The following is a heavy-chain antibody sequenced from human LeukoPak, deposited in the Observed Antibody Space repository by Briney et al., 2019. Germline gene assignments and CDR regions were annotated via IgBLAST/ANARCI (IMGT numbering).Heavy chain of an antibody. V-gene: IGHV3-74*01. CDR1: GFTFSSYW. CDR2: INTDGSST. J-gene: IGHJ4*02. CDR3: ASGQQLVRGY. Sequence: PVGSLRLSCAASGFTFSSYWMHWVRQAPGKGLVWVSRINTDGSSTSYADSVKGRFTISRDNAKNTLYLQMNSLRAEDTAVYYCASGQQLVRGYWGQGTLVTVSS. D-gene: IGHD6-13*01.